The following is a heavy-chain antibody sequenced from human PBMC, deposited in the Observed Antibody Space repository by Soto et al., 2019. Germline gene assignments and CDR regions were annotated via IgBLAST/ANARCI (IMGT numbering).Heavy chain of an antibody. J-gene: IGHJ5*02. CDR2: IYYTGST. V-gene: IGHV4-30-4*01. Sequence: QVQLQESGPGLVKPSQTLSVICTVSGGSISSGDYYWSWIRQPPGKGLEWIAYIYYTGSTYYNPSLKSRVTMSVDTSKNQFSLRLSSVTAADTAVYYCARTTSANWFDPWGQGTVVTVSS. CDR3: ARTTSANWFDP. D-gene: IGHD4-4*01. CDR1: GGSISSGDYY.